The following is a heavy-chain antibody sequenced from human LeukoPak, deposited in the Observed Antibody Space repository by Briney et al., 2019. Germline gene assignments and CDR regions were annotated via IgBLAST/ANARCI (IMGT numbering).Heavy chain of an antibody. D-gene: IGHD5-24*01. V-gene: IGHV1-3*03. CDR3: ARDRGRGSGYNWRDPFDV. CDR1: GYTFTSYA. CDR2: INAGNGKT. Sequence: ASVKVSCKASGYTFTSYAIHWVRQAPGQRLEWMGWINAGNGKTKYSQEFQGRVTITRDTSASTAYMELSSLRSEDMAVYYCARDRGRGSGYNWRDPFDVWGQGTKVTVSS. J-gene: IGHJ3*01.